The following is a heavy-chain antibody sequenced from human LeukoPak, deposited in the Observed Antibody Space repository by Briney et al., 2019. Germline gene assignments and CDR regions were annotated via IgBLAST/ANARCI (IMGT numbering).Heavy chain of an antibody. CDR2: IYYSGST. V-gene: IGHV4-30-4*08. CDR1: GGSISSGDYY. CDR3: ARVGPSKTVRSFDY. D-gene: IGHD3/OR15-3a*01. Sequence: PSETLSLTCTVSGGSISSGDYYWSWIRQPPGKGLEWNGYIYYSGSTYYNPAIMSRVTISVDTSKNQFSLKLSSVTAADTAVYYCARVGPSKTVRSFDYWGQGTLVTVSS. J-gene: IGHJ4*02.